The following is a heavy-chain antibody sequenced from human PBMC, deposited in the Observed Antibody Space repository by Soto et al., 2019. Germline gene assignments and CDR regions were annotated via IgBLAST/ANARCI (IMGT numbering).Heavy chain of an antibody. V-gene: IGHV3-9*01. CDR2: ISWNSGSI. J-gene: IGHJ4*02. CDR3: AKGGSWSAFD. CDR1: GFTFDDYA. Sequence: PGGSLRLSCAASGFTFDDYAMHWVRQAPGKGLEWVSGISWNSGSIGYADSVKGRFTISRDNAKNSLYLQMNSLRTEDTAVYYCAKGGSWSAFDWGQGTLVTVSS.